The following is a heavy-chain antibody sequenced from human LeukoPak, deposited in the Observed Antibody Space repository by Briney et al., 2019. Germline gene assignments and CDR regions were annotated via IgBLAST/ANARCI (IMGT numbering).Heavy chain of an antibody. CDR3: ARDLRDCSGGSCYLGYYYYYMDV. CDR1: GFTFNNNA. CDR2: ISSSSSYI. V-gene: IGHV3-21*01. Sequence: GGSLRLSCVASGFTFNNNAMSWVRQAPGKGLEWVSSISSSSSYIYYADSVKGRFTTSRDNAKNSLYLQMNSLRAEDTAVYYCARDLRDCSGGSCYLGYYYYYMDVWGKGTTVTISS. J-gene: IGHJ6*03. D-gene: IGHD2-15*01.